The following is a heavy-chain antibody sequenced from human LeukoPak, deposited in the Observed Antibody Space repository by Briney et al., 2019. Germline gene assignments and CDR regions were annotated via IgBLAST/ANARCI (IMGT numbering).Heavy chain of an antibody. CDR2: ISWNSGSI. V-gene: IGHV3-9*01. Sequence: GGSLRLSCAASGFTFDDYAMHWVRQAPGKGLEWVSGISWNSGSIGYADSVKGRFTISRDNAKNSLYLQMNSLRAEDTAVYYCARGGSSDWCQNFDHWGQGTLVTVSS. D-gene: IGHD6-19*01. CDR3: ARGGSSDWCQNFDH. CDR1: GFTFDDYA. J-gene: IGHJ4*02.